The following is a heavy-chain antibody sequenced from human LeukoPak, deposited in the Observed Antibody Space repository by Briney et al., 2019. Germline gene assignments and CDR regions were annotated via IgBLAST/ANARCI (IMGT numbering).Heavy chain of an antibody. D-gene: IGHD6-19*01. CDR2: ITPIFGTA. J-gene: IGHJ5*02. Sequence: ASVKVTCKASGGTFSSYAISWVRQAPAQGLDWMGVITPIFGTANYAQKYQGRVTITTDDSTSTAYMELSSLRSDDTAVYYCARDQRQSLVFGWFDPWGQGTLVTVSS. V-gene: IGHV1-69*05. CDR1: GGTFSSYA. CDR3: ARDQRQSLVFGWFDP.